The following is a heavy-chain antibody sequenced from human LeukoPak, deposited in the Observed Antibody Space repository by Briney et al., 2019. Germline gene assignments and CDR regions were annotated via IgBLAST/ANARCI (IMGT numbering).Heavy chain of an antibody. Sequence: PSETLSLTCTVSGCSISSYYWSWIQQPPGKGLGWIGYIYYSGGTNYNPSLKSGVTISVDTSKNQFSLKLRSVTAADTAVYYCAVVRGPYRWFDPSGQGSLVTVSS. V-gene: IGHV4-59*01. CDR2: IYYSGGT. CDR1: GCSISSYY. D-gene: IGHD3-10*01. CDR3: AVVRGPYRWFDP. J-gene: IGHJ5*02.